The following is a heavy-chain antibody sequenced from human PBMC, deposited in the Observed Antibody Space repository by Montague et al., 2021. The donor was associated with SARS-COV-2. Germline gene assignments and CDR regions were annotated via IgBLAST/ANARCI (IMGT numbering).Heavy chain of an antibody. D-gene: IGHD3-16*02. CDR3: ARTSLASASCRFDP. J-gene: IGHJ5*02. V-gene: IGHV4-59*02. CDR2: IYYSGGT. Sequence: SETLSLTCTVSGVSVTDYYWSWIRQPPGKGLEWIGYIYYSGGTDYNPSLKSRVTISIDTSKNQFSLNLTSVTAADTGVYYCARTSLASASCRFDPWGQGTLVTVSS. CDR1: GVSVTDYY.